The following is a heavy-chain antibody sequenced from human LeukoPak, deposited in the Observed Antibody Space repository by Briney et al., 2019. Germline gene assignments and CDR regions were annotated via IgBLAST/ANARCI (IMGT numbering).Heavy chain of an antibody. Sequence: GGSLRLSCAASGFTFSSYGMHWVRQAPGKALEWVAVISYDGSNKYYADSVKGRFTISRDNSKNTLYLQMNSLRAEDTAVYYCAKLAASGTNLDYWGQGTLVTVSS. CDR2: ISYDGSNK. V-gene: IGHV3-30*18. D-gene: IGHD6-13*01. CDR3: AKLAASGTNLDY. CDR1: GFTFSSYG. J-gene: IGHJ4*02.